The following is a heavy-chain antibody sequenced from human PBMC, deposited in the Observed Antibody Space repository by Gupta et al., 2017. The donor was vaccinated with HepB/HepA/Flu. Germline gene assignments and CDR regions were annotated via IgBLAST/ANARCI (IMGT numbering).Heavy chain of an antibody. Sequence: EVQLLESGGGLVQPGGSLRLSCAASGFTFSRHAMSWVRQAPGKGLEWVSAISGSGGSTYYADSVKGRFTISRDNSKNTLYLQMNSLRAEDTAVYYCAKDGYSSGAIPTWEYFDYWGQGTLVTVSS. CDR2: ISGSGGST. J-gene: IGHJ4*02. CDR1: GFTFSRHA. D-gene: IGHD6-19*01. V-gene: IGHV3-23*01. CDR3: AKDGYSSGAIPTWEYFDY.